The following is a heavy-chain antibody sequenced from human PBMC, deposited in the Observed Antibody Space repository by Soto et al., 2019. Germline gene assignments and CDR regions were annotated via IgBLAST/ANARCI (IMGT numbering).Heavy chain of an antibody. CDR2: ISYDGSNK. Sequence: PGGSLRLSCAASGFTFSSYGMHWVRQAPGKGLEWVAVISYDGSNKYYADSVKGRFTISRDNSKNTLYLQMNSLRAEDTAVYYCAKEETVRGIWSGLAGVEEEGLSTDPPGFDPWGQGTLVTVSS. D-gene: IGHD3-3*01. V-gene: IGHV3-30*18. CDR3: AKEETVRGIWSGLAGVEEEGLSTDPPGFDP. CDR1: GFTFSSYG. J-gene: IGHJ5*02.